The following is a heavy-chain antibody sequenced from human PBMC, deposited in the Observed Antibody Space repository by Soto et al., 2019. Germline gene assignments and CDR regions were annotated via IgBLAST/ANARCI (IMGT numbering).Heavy chain of an antibody. J-gene: IGHJ4*02. Sequence: EVQLVESGGGLVQPGGSLRLSCAASGFSFSSYWMSWVRQAPGKGLEWVANILLDGSEKNYVDSVKGRFTISRDNANNSLYLQLNSLRAEDTVVYCCRRSGRHRLGAFDYRWQGTELTVSS. V-gene: IGHV3-7*01. CDR3: RRSGRHRLGAFDY. CDR1: GFSFSSYW. D-gene: IGHD6-25*01. CDR2: ILLDGSEK.